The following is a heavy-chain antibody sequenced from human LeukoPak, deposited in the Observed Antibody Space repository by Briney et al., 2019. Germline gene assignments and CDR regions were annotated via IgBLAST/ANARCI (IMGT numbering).Heavy chain of an antibody. J-gene: IGHJ5*02. Sequence: SETLSLTCTVSGGSISSYYWSWIRQPPGKGLEWIGYIYYTGSTEYNPSLKSRVTLSVDTSTNQLSLKMISVTAADTAVYYCVGSEPNIAAWNWFDPWGQGTLVTVSS. CDR3: VGSEPNIAAWNWFDP. CDR2: IYYTGST. CDR1: GGSISSYY. V-gene: IGHV4-59*01. D-gene: IGHD6-13*01.